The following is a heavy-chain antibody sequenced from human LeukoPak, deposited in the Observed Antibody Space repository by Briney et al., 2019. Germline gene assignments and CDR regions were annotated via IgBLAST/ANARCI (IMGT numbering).Heavy chain of an antibody. Sequence: SETLSLTCIVSGGSISSDSYYWNWIRQPAGKGLEWIGRIYAGESTYYNPSLKSRVTISVDASKNQFSLILNSVTDADTAVYYCARDPRLSTMIVFDIWGQGTVVTVSS. V-gene: IGHV4-61*02. CDR1: GGSISSDSYY. D-gene: IGHD3-22*01. CDR2: IYAGEST. CDR3: ARDPRLSTMIVFDI. J-gene: IGHJ3*02.